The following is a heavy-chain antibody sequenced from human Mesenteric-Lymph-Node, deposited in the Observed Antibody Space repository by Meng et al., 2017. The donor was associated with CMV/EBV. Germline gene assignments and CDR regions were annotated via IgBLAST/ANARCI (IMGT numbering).Heavy chain of an antibody. Sequence: GGSLRLSCEASGFTFRTYAMSWVRQAPGKGLEWVSIIYRGETSTYYADSVKGRFTIARDNSKNTLYLQMNSLSPEDTAVYYCAKCAVITFGGVIAQGQDYYAMDVWGQGTTVTVSS. CDR1: GFTFRTYA. J-gene: IGHJ6*02. CDR3: AKCAVITFGGVIAQGQDYYAMDV. V-gene: IGHV3-23*03. CDR2: IYRGETST. D-gene: IGHD3-16*01.